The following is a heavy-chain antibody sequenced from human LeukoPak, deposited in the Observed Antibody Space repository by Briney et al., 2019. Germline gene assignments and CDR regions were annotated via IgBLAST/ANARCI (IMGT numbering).Heavy chain of an antibody. CDR3: ARGGKEWYYYYYGMDV. Sequence: SETLSLTCTVSGGSISSYYWSWIRQPAGKGLEWIGRIYTSGSTNYNPSLKSRVTMLVDTSKNQFSLKLSSVTAADTDVYYCARGGKEWYYYYYGMDVWGQGTTVTVSS. CDR1: GGSISSYY. V-gene: IGHV4-4*07. J-gene: IGHJ6*02. D-gene: IGHD3-3*01. CDR2: IYTSGST.